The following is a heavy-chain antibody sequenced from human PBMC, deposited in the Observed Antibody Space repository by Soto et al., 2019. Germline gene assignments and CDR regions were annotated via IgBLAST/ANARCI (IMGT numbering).Heavy chain of an antibody. CDR2: INPDSRCS. Sequence: QVQLVQSGTEVKKPGASVKVSCKASGYTFTKYYIHWVRQAPGQGLEDMGWINPDSRCSNWPQKSQGRFNITRDLSIDTAYMELSSLKSDDTAISYGARDTFLTNRPAQRGLDVSGQATTVLVSS. V-gene: IGHV1-2*02. CDR3: ARDTFLTNRPAQRGLDV. CDR1: GYTFTKYY. J-gene: IGHJ6*02.